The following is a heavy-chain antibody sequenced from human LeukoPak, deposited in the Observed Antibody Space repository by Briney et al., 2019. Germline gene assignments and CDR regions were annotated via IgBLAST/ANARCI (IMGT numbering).Heavy chain of an antibody. Sequence: PSETLSLTCAVSGGSINSYYWSWIRQPPGKGLEWIGYIYYSGSTNYNPSLKSRVTISVDTSKNQFSLKLSSVTAADTAVYYCARVTGYMIEDYFDYWGQGTLVTVSA. V-gene: IGHV4-59*01. CDR1: GGSINSYY. CDR3: ARVTGYMIEDYFDY. D-gene: IGHD3-22*01. CDR2: IYYSGST. J-gene: IGHJ4*02.